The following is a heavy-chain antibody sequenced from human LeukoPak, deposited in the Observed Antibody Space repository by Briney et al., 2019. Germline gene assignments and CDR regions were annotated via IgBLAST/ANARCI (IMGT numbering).Heavy chain of an antibody. CDR2: IFHAGTT. J-gene: IGHJ4*02. Sequence: PSGTLSLTCAVSGASISSSNWWSWARQPPGKGLEWIGEIFHAGTTNYNPSLQSRVTISVDNSRNQFSLKLTSVTAAHTAVYYCMRTYCSNISCFYFDYWGQGTLVTVSS. CDR3: MRTYCSNISCFYFDY. D-gene: IGHD2-2*01. V-gene: IGHV4-4*02. CDR1: GASISSSNW.